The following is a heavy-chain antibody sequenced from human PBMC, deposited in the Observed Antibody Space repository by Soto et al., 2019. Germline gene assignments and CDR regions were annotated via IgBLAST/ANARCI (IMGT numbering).Heavy chain of an antibody. D-gene: IGHD5-18*01. J-gene: IGHJ5*02. V-gene: IGHV4-61*01. CDR1: GRSVSSVTNY. CDR2: IYYTGSA. CDR3: ATWWIQEWSSYNWFDP. Sequence: SEALSPTCFVYGRSVSSVTNYCGWLREYRWKGLEWIGYIYYTGSANYNPSLKGRVTISLDTSKNQFSLSLNSVTAADTAVYYCATWWIQEWSSYNWFDPWGQGTLVTVS.